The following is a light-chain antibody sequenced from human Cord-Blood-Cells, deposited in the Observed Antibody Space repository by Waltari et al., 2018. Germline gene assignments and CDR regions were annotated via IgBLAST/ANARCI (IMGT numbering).Light chain of an antibody. Sequence: QFVLTQPPSVSGAPGLRVTISCTGSSSNIGAGYDVHWYQQLPGTAPKLPIYGNSNRPSGVPDRFSGSKSGTSASLAITGLQAEDEAYYYCQSYDSSLSGSVFVGGTKLTVL. CDR1: SSNIGAGYD. CDR2: GNS. V-gene: IGLV1-40*01. CDR3: QSYDSSLSGSV. J-gene: IGLJ3*02.